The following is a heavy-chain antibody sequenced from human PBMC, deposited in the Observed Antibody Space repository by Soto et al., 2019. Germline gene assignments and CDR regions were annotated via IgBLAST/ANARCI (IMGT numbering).Heavy chain of an antibody. CDR2: ISAYNGNT. Sequence: ASEKVSCTASGYTFTSSGISWVRQAPGQGLEWRGWISAYNGNTNYAQKLQGRVTMTTDTSTSTAYMELRSLRSDDTAVYYCARDLIVVVPAAYYYYGMDVWGQGTTVTVSS. V-gene: IGHV1-18*01. J-gene: IGHJ6*02. CDR1: GYTFTSSG. D-gene: IGHD2-2*01. CDR3: ARDLIVVVPAAYYYYGMDV.